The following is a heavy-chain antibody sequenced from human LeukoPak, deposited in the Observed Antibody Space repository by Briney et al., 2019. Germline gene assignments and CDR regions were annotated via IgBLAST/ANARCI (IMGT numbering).Heavy chain of an antibody. V-gene: IGHV4-34*01. CDR2: INHSGST. CDR3: ARGIQLWLRPRWFDP. CDR1: GFTFSSYT. J-gene: IGHJ5*02. Sequence: PGGSLRLSCAASGFTFSSYTMNWVRQAPGKGLEWIGEINHSGSTNYNPSLKSRVTISVDTSKNQFSLKLSSVTAADTAVYYCARGIQLWLRPRWFDPWGQGTLVTVSS. D-gene: IGHD5-18*01.